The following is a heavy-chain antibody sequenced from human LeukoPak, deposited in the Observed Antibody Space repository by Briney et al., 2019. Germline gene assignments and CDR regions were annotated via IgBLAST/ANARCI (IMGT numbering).Heavy chain of an antibody. CDR3: AALWDYSNYVSDY. CDR2: IGHNGTT. CDR1: GGSFSDYN. J-gene: IGHJ4*02. D-gene: IGHD4-11*01. Sequence: SETLSLTCAVYGGSFSDYNWTWIRQPPGKGLEWIGEIGHNGTTNYNPSLKSRVTISVDTSKNQFSLKLSSVTAADTAVYYCAALWDYSNYVSDYWGQGTLVTVSS. V-gene: IGHV4-34*01.